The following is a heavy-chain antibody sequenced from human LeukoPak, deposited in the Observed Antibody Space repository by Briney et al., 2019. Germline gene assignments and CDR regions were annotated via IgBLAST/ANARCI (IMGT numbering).Heavy chain of an antibody. Sequence: GGSLRLSCTASGFTLTSYVMTWVRQAPGKGLEWLSTISGDGGSTFYADSVRGRFTVSRDNSKDTLYLQMNILRAEDTAFYYCARQPHRGYFDTSGYYSDSDLWGQGTLVTVSS. V-gene: IGHV3-23*01. J-gene: IGHJ5*02. CDR3: ARQPHRGYFDTSGYYSDSDL. CDR2: ISGDGGST. D-gene: IGHD3-22*01. CDR1: GFTLTSYV.